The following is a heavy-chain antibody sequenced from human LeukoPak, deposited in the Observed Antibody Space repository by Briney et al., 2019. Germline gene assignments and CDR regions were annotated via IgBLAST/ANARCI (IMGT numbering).Heavy chain of an antibody. CDR1: GGSISSGDYY. J-gene: IGHJ5*02. CDR2: IYHSGST. CDR3: ARERTMVRGMSWFDP. Sequence: KPSQTLSLTCTVSGGSISSGDYYWSWTRQPPGKGLEWIGYIYHSGSTYYNPSLKSRVTISVDRSKNQFSLKVSSVTAADTAVYYCARERTMVRGMSWFDPWGQGTLVTVSS. V-gene: IGHV4-30-2*01. D-gene: IGHD3-10*01.